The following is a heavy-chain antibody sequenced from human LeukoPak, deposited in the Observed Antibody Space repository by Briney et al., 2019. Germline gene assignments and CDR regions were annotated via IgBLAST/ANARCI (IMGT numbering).Heavy chain of an antibody. Sequence: GESLKISCKGSGYSFTNSWIDWVRQMPGKGLELMGIINPADSEIRYSPSFQGQVTISVDKSISTAYLQWSSLKASDTAMYYCSRQGCTTTSCHTIDSWGQGTLVTVSS. CDR3: SRQGCTTTSCHTIDS. J-gene: IGHJ4*02. D-gene: IGHD2-2*02. CDR1: GYSFTNSW. V-gene: IGHV5-51*01. CDR2: INPADSEI.